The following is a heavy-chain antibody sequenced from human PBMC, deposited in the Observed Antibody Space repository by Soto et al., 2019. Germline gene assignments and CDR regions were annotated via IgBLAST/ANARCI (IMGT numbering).Heavy chain of an antibody. CDR1: GFTFSDHY. CDR3: ARSRGYSYGEDAFDI. J-gene: IGHJ3*02. Sequence: EVQLVESGGGLVQPGGSLRLSCVASGFTFSDHYMDWVRQAPGKGLEWVGRTRNRPNSYTTEYAASVKGTFTISRDDSKDAVYLQIHSLKTEDTAVYYGARSRGYSYGEDAFDIWGQGTMVTVSS. V-gene: IGHV3-72*01. D-gene: IGHD5-18*01. CDR2: TRNRPNSYTT.